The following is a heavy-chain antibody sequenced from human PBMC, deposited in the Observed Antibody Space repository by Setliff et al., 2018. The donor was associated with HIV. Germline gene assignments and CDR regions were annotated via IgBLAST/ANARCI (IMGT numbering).Heavy chain of an antibody. D-gene: IGHD7-27*01. CDR2: IYTSGST. J-gene: IGHJ6*03. Sequence: PSETLSLTCTVSGGSISSYYWSWIRQPAGKGLEWIGRIYTSGSTNYNPSLKSRVTMSVDTSKNQFSLKLSSVTAADTAVYYCARDRMGIDNPNYYMDVWGKGTTVTVSS. CDR3: ARDRMGIDNPNYYMDV. CDR1: GGSISSYY. V-gene: IGHV4-4*07.